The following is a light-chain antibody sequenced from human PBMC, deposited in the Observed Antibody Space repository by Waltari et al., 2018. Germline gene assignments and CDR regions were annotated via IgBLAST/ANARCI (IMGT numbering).Light chain of an antibody. Sequence: YDLAQPSSVSVSPGQTATITCSGDVLAEKYVRWFQQRPGQSPILLLYKDTERPSGIPERFSGSSSGSTVTLTIRGALPEDEADYHCHAAADNNWFFGGGTKLTVL. J-gene: IGLJ2*01. CDR1: VLAEKY. CDR3: HAAADNNWF. V-gene: IGLV3-27*01. CDR2: KDT.